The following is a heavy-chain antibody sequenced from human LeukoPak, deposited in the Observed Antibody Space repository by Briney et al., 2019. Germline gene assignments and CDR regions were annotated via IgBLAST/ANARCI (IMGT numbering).Heavy chain of an antibody. Sequence: ASVKVSCKASGYTFTGYYMHWVRQAPGQGLEWMGWINPNSGGTNYAQKLQGRVTMTTDTSTSTAYMELRSLRSDDTAVYYCARDGGSSSWYQYWGQGTLVTVSS. J-gene: IGHJ4*02. CDR1: GYTFTGYY. V-gene: IGHV1-2*02. CDR3: ARDGGSSSWYQY. D-gene: IGHD6-13*01. CDR2: INPNSGGT.